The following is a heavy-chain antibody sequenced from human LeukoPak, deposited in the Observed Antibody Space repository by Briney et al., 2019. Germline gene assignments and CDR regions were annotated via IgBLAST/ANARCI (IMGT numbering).Heavy chain of an antibody. D-gene: IGHD5-18*01. CDR1: GGSISSYY. CDR3: ARVGLWDYFDY. J-gene: IGHJ4*02. Sequence: SETLSLTCTVSGGSISSYYWSWIRQPPGPGLEWIGYIYYSGSTNYNPSLNSRVTISVDTSKNQFSLKLSSVTAADTAVYYCARVGLWDYFDYWGQGTLVTVSS. V-gene: IGHV4-59*01. CDR2: IYYSGST.